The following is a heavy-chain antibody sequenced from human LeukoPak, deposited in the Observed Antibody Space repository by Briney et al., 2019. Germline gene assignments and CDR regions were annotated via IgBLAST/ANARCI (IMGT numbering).Heavy chain of an antibody. CDR1: GGSFSGYY. D-gene: IGHD5-12*01. J-gene: IGHJ5*02. CDR2: INHSGST. V-gene: IGHV4-34*01. Sequence: PSETLSLTCAVYGGSFSGYYWSWIRQPPGKGLEWIGEINHSGSTNYNPSLKSRVTISVDTSKNQFSLKLSSVTAADTAVYYCARSVGRPYSGINWFDPWGQGTLVTVSS. CDR3: ARSVGRPYSGINWFDP.